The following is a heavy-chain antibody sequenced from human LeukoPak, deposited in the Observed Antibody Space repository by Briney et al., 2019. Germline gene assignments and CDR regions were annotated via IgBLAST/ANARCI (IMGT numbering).Heavy chain of an antibody. J-gene: IGHJ5*02. Sequence: GGSLRLSCAASGFTFSSYATHWVRQAPGKGLEWVAVISYDGSNKYYADSVKGRFTISRDNAKNTLYLQMNSLRAEDTAVYYCARELWYYDFWSGYYTEYNWFDPWGQGTLVTVSS. CDR1: GFTFSSYA. D-gene: IGHD3-3*01. CDR2: ISYDGSNK. V-gene: IGHV3-30*04. CDR3: ARELWYYDFWSGYYTEYNWFDP.